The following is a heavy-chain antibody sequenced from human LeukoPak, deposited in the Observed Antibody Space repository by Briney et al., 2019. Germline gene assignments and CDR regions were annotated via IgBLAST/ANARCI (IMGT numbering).Heavy chain of an antibody. CDR3: ARHGRYDLCKWCYYMDV. D-gene: IGHD3/OR15-3a*01. J-gene: IGHJ6*03. Sequence: PSETLSLTCTVSGGSIRPYNWNWIRQTPGKGPEWIGYIYYRGSNYYTSHIRSRLSIGVDRPKNQFLQNLSVVAAADTAVYCCARHGRYDLCKWCYYMDVWGKGTTVTVSS. V-gene: IGHV4-59*08. CDR1: GGSIRPYN. CDR2: IYYRGSN.